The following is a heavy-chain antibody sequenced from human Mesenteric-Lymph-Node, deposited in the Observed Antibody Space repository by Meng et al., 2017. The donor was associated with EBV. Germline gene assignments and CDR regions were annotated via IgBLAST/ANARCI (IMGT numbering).Heavy chain of an antibody. V-gene: IGHV1-3*01. D-gene: IGHD6-19*01. CDR2: INAGNGNT. CDR3: ARDPYSSGWYYFDY. J-gene: IGHJ4*02. Sequence: VRFVRSGAEGKKPGASVKVSCKASGYTFTSYAMHWVRQASGQRLEWMGWINAGNGNTKYSQKFQGRVTITRDTSASTAYMELSSLRSEDTAVYYCARDPYSSGWYYFDYWGQGTLVTVSS. CDR1: GYTFTSYA.